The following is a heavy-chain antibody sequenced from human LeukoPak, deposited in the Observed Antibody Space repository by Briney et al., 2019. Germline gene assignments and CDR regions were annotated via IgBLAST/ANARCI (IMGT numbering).Heavy chain of an antibody. V-gene: IGHV1-2*02. CDR2: INPNSGDT. D-gene: IGHD4-17*01. J-gene: IGHJ4*02. Sequence: ASVKVSCKASGYTFTDYYMHWVRQAPGQGLEWMGWINPNSGDTNYAQKFQGRVTMTRDTSISTAYMELSRLRSDDTALYYCTRDSYDDYYFDYWGQGTLDTVSS. CDR1: GYTFTDYY. CDR3: TRDSYDDYYFDY.